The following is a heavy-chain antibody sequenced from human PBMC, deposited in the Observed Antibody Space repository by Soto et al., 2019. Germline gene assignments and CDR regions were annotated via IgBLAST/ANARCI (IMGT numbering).Heavy chain of an antibody. CDR3: ARDFFSGGVFDI. CDR1: GGSISSYY. J-gene: IGHJ3*02. D-gene: IGHD2-8*01. CDR2: MYYSGST. V-gene: IGHV4-59*01. Sequence: SETLSLTCTVSGGSISSYYWSWIRQPPGKGLEWVGYMYYSGSTNYNPSLKSRVTISVDTSKNQFSLKLSSVTAADTAVYYCARDFFSGGVFDIWGQGTMVTVSS.